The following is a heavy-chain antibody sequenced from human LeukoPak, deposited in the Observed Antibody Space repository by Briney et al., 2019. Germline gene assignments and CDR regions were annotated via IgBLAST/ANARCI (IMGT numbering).Heavy chain of an antibody. CDR3: AKDQVISGSEASDI. CDR1: GFTFSSYS. D-gene: IGHD2-21*01. Sequence: PGGSLRLSCAASGFTFSSYSMTWVRQAPGKGLEWVSGISGSGVGTYYADSVKGRFTISRDNSWNTLYLQMNSLRAEDAAVYYCAKDQVISGSEASDIWGQGTMVTVSS. J-gene: IGHJ3*02. V-gene: IGHV3-23*01. CDR2: ISGSGVGT.